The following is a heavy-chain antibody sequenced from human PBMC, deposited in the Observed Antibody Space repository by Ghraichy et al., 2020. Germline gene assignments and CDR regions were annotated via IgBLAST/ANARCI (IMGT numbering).Heavy chain of an antibody. D-gene: IGHD3-10*01. CDR2: INHSGST. CDR3: ARGKVREVRVIMVRGNNRYYYYGMDV. J-gene: IGHJ6*02. V-gene: IGHV4-34*01. CDR1: GGSFSGYY. Sequence: LSLTCAVYGGSFSGYYWSWIRQPPGKGLEWIGEINHSGSTNYNPSLKSRVTISVDTSKNQFSLKLSSVTTADTAVYYCARGKVREVRVIMVRGNNRYYYYGMDVWGQGTTVTVSS.